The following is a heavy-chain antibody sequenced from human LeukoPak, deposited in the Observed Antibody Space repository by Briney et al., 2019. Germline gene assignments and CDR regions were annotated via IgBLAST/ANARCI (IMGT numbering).Heavy chain of an antibody. CDR3: ASRSRYCSSTSCYAHKYFQH. V-gene: IGHV1-69*13. J-gene: IGHJ1*01. CDR1: GGTFISYA. Sequence: SVKVSCKASGGTFISYAISWVRQAPGQGLEWMGGIIPIFGTANYAQKFQGRVTITADESTSTAYMELSSLRSEDTAVYYCASRSRYCSSTSCYAHKYFQHWGQGTLVTVSS. CDR2: IIPIFGTA. D-gene: IGHD2-2*01.